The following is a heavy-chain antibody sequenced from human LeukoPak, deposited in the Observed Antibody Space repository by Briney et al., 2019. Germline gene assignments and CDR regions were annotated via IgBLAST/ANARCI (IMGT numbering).Heavy chain of an antibody. Sequence: GGSLRLSCAASGFTFSSYEMNRVRQAPGKGLEWVSYISSSGRTIYYADSVKGRFTISRDNAKNSLYLQMNSLRAEDTAVYYCARDSGGGDTAIWGPYYFDYWGQGTLVTVSS. CDR2: ISSSGRTI. D-gene: IGHD5-18*01. CDR1: GFTFSSYE. CDR3: ARDSGGGDTAIWGPYYFDY. J-gene: IGHJ4*02. V-gene: IGHV3-48*03.